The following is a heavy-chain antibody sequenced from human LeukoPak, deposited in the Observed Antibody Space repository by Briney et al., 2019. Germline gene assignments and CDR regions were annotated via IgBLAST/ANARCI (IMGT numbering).Heavy chain of an antibody. J-gene: IGHJ4*02. V-gene: IGHV4-59*01. D-gene: IGHD3-3*01. CDR2: IYYSGST. CDR3: ARVDGFWYYFDY. CDR1: GGSISSYY. Sequence: SETLSLTCTVSGGSISSYYWSWIRQPPGKGLEWIGYIYYSGSTNYNPSLKSRVTISVDTSKNKFSLNLSSVTAADTAVNYCARVDGFWYYFDYWGQGTLVTVSS.